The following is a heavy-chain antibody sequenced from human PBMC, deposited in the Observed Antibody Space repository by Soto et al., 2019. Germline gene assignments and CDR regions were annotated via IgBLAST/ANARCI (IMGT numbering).Heavy chain of an antibody. J-gene: IGHJ4*02. Sequence: QVQLVQSGAEVKKPGASVKVSCKASGYTFTSYFMHWVRQAPGQGLEWMGIINPGGGTTIYAQMFQGRVTMTRDTSTTTVYMELSSLKSEDTAVYYCAARYCVSSSCPDFDYWGQGTLVTVSS. V-gene: IGHV1-46*01. CDR3: AARYCVSSSCPDFDY. CDR1: GYTFTSYF. CDR2: INPGGGTT. D-gene: IGHD2-2*01.